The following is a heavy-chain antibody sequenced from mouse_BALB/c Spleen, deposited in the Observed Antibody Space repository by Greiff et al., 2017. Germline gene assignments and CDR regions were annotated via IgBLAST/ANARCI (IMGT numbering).Heavy chain of an antibody. CDR1: GFAFSSYD. D-gene: IGHD3-1*01. J-gene: IGHJ4*01. CDR2: ISSGGGST. V-gene: IGHV5-12-1*01. CDR3: ARRGYDYDAMDY. Sequence: DVHLVESGGGLVKPGGSLKLSCAASGFAFSSYDMSWVRQTPEKRLEWVAYISSGGGSTYYPDTVKGRFTISRDNAKNTLYLQMSSLKSEDTAMYYCARRGYDYDAMDYWGQGTSVTVSS.